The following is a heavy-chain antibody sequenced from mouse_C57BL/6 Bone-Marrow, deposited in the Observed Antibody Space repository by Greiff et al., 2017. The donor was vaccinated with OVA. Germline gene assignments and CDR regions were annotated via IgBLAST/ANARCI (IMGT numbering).Heavy chain of an antibody. D-gene: IGHD1-1*01. CDR1: GFNIKDDY. V-gene: IGHV14-4*01. Sequence: VQLQQSGAELVRPGASVKLSCTASGFNIKDDYMHWVKQRPERGLEWIGWIDPGNGDTEYASKFQGKATITADTSSNTAYLQLSSLTSEDTAVYYCTTLSHAMDYWGQGTSVTVSS. J-gene: IGHJ4*01. CDR3: TTLSHAMDY. CDR2: IDPGNGDT.